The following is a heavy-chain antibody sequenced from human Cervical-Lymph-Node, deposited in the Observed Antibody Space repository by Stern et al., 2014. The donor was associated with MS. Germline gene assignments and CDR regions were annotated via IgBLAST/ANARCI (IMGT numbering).Heavy chain of an antibody. CDR2: IYPNASDT. CDR3: ARHVQGFDY. V-gene: IGHV5-51*01. CDR1: GYTFTIYY. Sequence: EVQLVESGAEVKKPGESLKISCKLSGYTFTIYYIAWVRQMPGKGLEWMGIIYPNASDTTYGPAFEGRSAISADKTITTAYLQWSGLKASDTAMYYCARHVQGFDYWGQGTLVTVSS. J-gene: IGHJ4*02.